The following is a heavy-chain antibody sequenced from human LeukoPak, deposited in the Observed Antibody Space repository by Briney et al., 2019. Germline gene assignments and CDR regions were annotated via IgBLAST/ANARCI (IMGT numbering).Heavy chain of an antibody. Sequence: PSETLSLTCTVSGGAISSYYWSWIRQPPGKGLEWIGYFYYSGNTNYNPSLKSRVTISVDTSKNQVSLKLNSVTAADTAVYYCARIMTEAFDIWGQGTMVCVSS. CDR1: GGAISSYY. J-gene: IGHJ3*02. CDR3: ARIMTEAFDI. V-gene: IGHV4-59*01. CDR2: FYYSGNT.